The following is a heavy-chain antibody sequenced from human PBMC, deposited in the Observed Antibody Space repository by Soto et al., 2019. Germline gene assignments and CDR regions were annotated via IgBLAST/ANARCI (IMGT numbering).Heavy chain of an antibody. Sequence: QVQMVQSGAEVKKPGASVKVSCKASGYTFTGYYMHWVRQAPGQGLEWMGWINPNSGGTNYAQKFQGWVTKTRETAISTAYMELSRLRSDDTAVYYCARVPGRGRWHYFDYWGQGTLVTVSS. CDR1: GYTFTGYY. V-gene: IGHV1-2*04. CDR2: INPNSGGT. J-gene: IGHJ4*02. D-gene: IGHD3-10*01. CDR3: ARVPGRGRWHYFDY.